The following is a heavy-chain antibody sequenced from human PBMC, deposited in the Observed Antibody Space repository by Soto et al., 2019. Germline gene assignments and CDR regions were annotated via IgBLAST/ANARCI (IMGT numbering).Heavy chain of an antibody. Sequence: EVPLVESGGGLVQPGGSLKLSCAASGFTFSGSAMHWVRQASGKGLEWVGRIRSKANSYATAYAASVKGRFTISRDDSKNTAYLQMNSLKTEDTAVYYCTRPIMTTVTTRVYWGQGTLVTVSS. CDR1: GFTFSGSA. D-gene: IGHD4-17*01. V-gene: IGHV3-73*01. J-gene: IGHJ4*02. CDR2: IRSKANSYAT. CDR3: TRPIMTTVTTRVY.